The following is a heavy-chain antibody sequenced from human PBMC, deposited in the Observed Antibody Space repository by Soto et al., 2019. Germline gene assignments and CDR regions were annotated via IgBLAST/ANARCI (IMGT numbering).Heavy chain of an antibody. D-gene: IGHD6-13*01. CDR1: GGSISSGGFY. CDR2: IYYSGNT. J-gene: IGHJ5*02. Sequence: SETLSLTCTVSGGSISSGGFYWTWIRQHPGKGLEYIGYIYYSGNTYNNPSLKSRVTMSVDTSKNQFSLNLSSVTAADTAVYYCARDAAYSTSGRWFGRWGQGTLVTVSS. V-gene: IGHV4-31*03. CDR3: ARDAAYSTSGRWFGR.